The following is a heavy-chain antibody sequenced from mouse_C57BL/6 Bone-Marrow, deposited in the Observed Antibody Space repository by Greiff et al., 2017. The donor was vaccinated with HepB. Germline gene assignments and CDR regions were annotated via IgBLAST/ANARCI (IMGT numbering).Heavy chain of an antibody. Sequence: EVQLKESGPGLAKPSQTLSLTCSVTGYSITSDYWNWIRKFPGNKLEYMGYISYSGSTYYNPSLKSRIPITRDTSKTQYYLQLNSVTTEETATYYCARYWDGSSYGYFDVWGTGTTVTVSS. J-gene: IGHJ1*03. V-gene: IGHV3-8*01. CDR2: ISYSGST. D-gene: IGHD1-1*01. CDR3: ARYWDGSSYGYFDV. CDR1: GYSITSDY.